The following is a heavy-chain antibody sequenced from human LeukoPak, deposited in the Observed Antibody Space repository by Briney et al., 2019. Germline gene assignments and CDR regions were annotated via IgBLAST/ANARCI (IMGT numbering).Heavy chain of an antibody. CDR2: KYYSGNP. J-gene: IGHJ6*02. CDR3: ARLYYYYGMDV. V-gene: IGHV4-39*01. Sequence: SETLSLTCTVSGGSISSSTYYWGWIRQPPGKGLEVIGSKYYSGNPYYNPSLKSRVSISVDTSKNQFSLKLSSVTAADTAVYYCARLYYYYGMDVWGQGTTVTVSS. CDR1: GGSISSSTYY.